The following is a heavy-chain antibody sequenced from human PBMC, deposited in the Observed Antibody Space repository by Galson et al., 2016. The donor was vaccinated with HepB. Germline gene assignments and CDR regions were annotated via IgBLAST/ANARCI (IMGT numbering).Heavy chain of an antibody. CDR3: AWAGSIGSYNFFGP. CDR1: GYIFSIYW. V-gene: IGHV5-51*03. D-gene: IGHD6-19*01. CDR2: IYPDDGNA. J-gene: IGHJ5*02. Sequence: QSGAEVKKPGESLKISCKGYGYIFSIYWIAWVRQTPGKGPEWMGMIYPDDGNAKYSPSLQCRVSISADTSTRTAYLQWSSLRASDTAIYYCAWAGSIGSYNFFGPWGQGTLVTVSS.